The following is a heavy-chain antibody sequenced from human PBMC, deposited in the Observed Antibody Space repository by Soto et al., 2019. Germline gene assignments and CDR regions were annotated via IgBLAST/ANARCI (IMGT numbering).Heavy chain of an antibody. CDR3: AQSRCGVDCLRSSPSNYYYGVDV. D-gene: IGHD2-21*02. CDR1: GFSLRTSGVG. J-gene: IGHJ6*02. CDR2: IYWDNDE. Sequence: QITLKESGPTLVKPTQTLTLTCTSSGFSLRTSGVGVGWIRQPPGTTLEWLALIYWDNDERYSPSLRSRLTITKDTSENQVVLTMTNIDTAHTAKYSCAQSRCGVDCLRSSPSNYYYGVDVWGQGTTVTVSS. V-gene: IGHV2-5*02.